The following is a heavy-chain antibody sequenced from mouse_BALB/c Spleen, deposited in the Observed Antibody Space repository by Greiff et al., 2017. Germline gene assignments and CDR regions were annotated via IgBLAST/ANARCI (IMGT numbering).Heavy chain of an antibody. V-gene: IGHV1-18*01. J-gene: IGHJ3*01. Sequence: VQLKESGAELVRPGVSVKISCKGSGYTFTEYTMHWVKQSHGKSLEWIGGINPNNGGTSYNQKFKGKATLTVDKSSSTAYMELRSLTSEDTAVYYCARRGLFAYWGQGTLVTVSA. CDR2: INPNNGGT. D-gene: IGHD3-1*01. CDR1: GYTFTEYT. CDR3: ARRGLFAY.